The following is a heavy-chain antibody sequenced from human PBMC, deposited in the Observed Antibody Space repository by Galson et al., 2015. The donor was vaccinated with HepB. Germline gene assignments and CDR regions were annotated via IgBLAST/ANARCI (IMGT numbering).Heavy chain of an antibody. CDR3: ARDYWYSSGKNAFDI. CDR2: IYYSGST. Sequence: SEPLSLTCTVSGGSISSSSYYWGWIRQPPGKGLEWIGSIYYSGSTYYNPSLKSRVTISVDTSKNQFSLKLSSVTAADTAVYYCARDYWYSSGKNAFDIWGQGTMVTVSS. CDR1: GGSISSSSYY. J-gene: IGHJ3*02. V-gene: IGHV4-39*07. D-gene: IGHD6-19*01.